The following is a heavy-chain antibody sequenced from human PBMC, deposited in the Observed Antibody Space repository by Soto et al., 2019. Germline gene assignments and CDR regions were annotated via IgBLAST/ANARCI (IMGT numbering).Heavy chain of an antibody. Sequence: QVQLQESGPGLVKPSETLSLICIVSGDSVTSRHYFWNWIRQPPEKWLEWIGHIFFTGATNSSPPLTYRVTMSVDTSKSQLSLNLTSVAAADSAIYYCASAQSDIGRSSFGRRLDVWGQGATVTVSS. CDR3: ASAQSDIGRSSFGRRLDV. CDR1: GDSVTSRHYF. CDR2: IFFTGAT. J-gene: IGHJ6*02. D-gene: IGHD3-3*01. V-gene: IGHV4-61*01.